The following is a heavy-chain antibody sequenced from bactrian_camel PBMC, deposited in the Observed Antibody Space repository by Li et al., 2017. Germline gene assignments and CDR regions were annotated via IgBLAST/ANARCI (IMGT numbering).Heavy chain of an antibody. Sequence: HVQLVESGGGSVQPGGSLRLSCAASGITYNSYSMGWFRQAPGKEREGVASINSDGWTAYGDSVKGRFTVSHDADNKAVHLQMSRLKPEDTATYYCAADSVGPAAGPPTAGDFAYWGQGT. CDR3: AADSVGPAAGPPTAGDFAY. CDR2: INSDGWT. D-gene: IGHD5*01. J-gene: IGHJ4*01. CDR1: GITYNSYS. V-gene: IGHV3S53*01.